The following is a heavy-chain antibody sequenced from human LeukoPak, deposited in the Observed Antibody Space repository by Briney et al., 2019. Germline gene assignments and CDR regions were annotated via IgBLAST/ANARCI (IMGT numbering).Heavy chain of an antibody. V-gene: IGHV1-69*01. CDR2: IIPIFGTA. CDR1: GGTFSSYA. Sequence: GASVKVSCKASGGTFSSYAISWVRQAPGQGLEWMGGIIPIFGTANYAQKFQGRVTITADESTSTAYMELSSLRSEDTAVYYCAITIFGVVITTIDAFDIWGQGTMVTVSS. D-gene: IGHD3-3*01. CDR3: AITIFGVVITTIDAFDI. J-gene: IGHJ3*02.